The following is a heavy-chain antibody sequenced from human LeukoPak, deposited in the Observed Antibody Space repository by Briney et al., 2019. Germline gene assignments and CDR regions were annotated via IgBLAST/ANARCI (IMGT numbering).Heavy chain of an antibody. CDR1: GDSVSGHY. J-gene: IGHJ3*01. CDR2: VSYSGST. Sequence: PSETLSLTCTVSGDSVSGHYWSWIRQTPGKGLEWIGYVSYSGSTNYNPSLKRRVSISLDTSKNQFSLKLSSPAAADPAVYYCARAPRAITTSAFPDAFDFWGQGTMVTVSS. CDR3: ARAPRAITTSAFPDAFDF. V-gene: IGHV4-59*02. D-gene: IGHD5-12*01.